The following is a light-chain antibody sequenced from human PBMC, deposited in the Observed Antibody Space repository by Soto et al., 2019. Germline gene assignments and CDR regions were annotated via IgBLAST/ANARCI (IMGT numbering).Light chain of an antibody. CDR2: GAS. J-gene: IGKJ2*01. CDR1: HSVSSRY. CDR3: QQYGSSPPYT. Sequence: EIVLTQSPGTLSLSPGERATLSCRASHSVSSRYLAWYQQKPGQAPRLLIYGASSRATGIPDRFSGSGSGTDFTLTIIRLEPEDFAVEYCQQYGSSPPYTFGQGTKLEIK. V-gene: IGKV3-20*01.